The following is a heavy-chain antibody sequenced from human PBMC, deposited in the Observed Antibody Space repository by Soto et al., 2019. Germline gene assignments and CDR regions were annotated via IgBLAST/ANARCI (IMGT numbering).Heavy chain of an antibody. D-gene: IGHD4-17*01. CDR1: GFTFSSYS. CDR2: ISSSSSYI. V-gene: IGHV3-21*01. Sequence: GGSLRLACAASGFTFSSYSMNWVRQAPGKGLEWVSSISSSSSYIYYADSVKGRFTISRDNAKNSLYLQMNSLRAEDTAVYYCARGPRTVTTHWFDPWGQGTLVTVSS. J-gene: IGHJ5*02. CDR3: ARGPRTVTTHWFDP.